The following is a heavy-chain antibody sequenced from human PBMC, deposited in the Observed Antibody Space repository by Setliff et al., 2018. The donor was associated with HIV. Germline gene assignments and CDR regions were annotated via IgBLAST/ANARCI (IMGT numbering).Heavy chain of an antibody. CDR1: GGSIISGSYY. D-gene: IGHD2-15*01. CDR3: ARGLYCSGGSCSFDY. CDR2: IFTSGST. V-gene: IGHV4-61*09. J-gene: IGHJ4*02. Sequence: SETLSLTCSVSGGSIISGSYYWSWIRQPAGKGLEWIGHIFTSGSTNYNPSLKSRVTISVDTSKNQFSLKLSSVTAADTAVYYCARGLYCSGGSCSFDYWGQGTLVTVSS.